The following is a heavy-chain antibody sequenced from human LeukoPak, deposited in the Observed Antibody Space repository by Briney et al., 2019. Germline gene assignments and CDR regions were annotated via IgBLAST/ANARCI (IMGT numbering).Heavy chain of an antibody. D-gene: IGHD2-8*01. CDR2: ISAYNGNT. CDR1: GYTFTSYG. J-gene: IGHJ6*03. CDR3: ARDIFGVGYYYYYYMDV. Sequence: ASVKVSCKASGYTFTSYGISWVRQAPGQGLEWMGWISAYNGNTNYAQKLQGKVTMTTDTSTSTAHMELRSLRSDDTAVYYCARDIFGVGYYYYYYMDVWGKGTTVTVSS. V-gene: IGHV1-18*01.